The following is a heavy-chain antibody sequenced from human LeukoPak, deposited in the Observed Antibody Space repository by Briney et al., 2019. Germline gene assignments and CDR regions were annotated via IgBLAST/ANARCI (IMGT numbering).Heavy chain of an antibody. D-gene: IGHD5-18*01. CDR3: TTGPGYSYVFVAFDI. J-gene: IGHJ3*02. CDR1: GFTFSNAW. Sequence: GGSLRLSCAASGFTFSNAWMSWVRQAPGKGLEWVGRIKSKSDGGTTDYAAPVKGRFTISRDDSKNTLYLQMNRLKIEDTAVYYCTTGPGYSYVFVAFDIWGQGTMVTVSS. CDR2: IKSKSDGGTT. V-gene: IGHV3-15*01.